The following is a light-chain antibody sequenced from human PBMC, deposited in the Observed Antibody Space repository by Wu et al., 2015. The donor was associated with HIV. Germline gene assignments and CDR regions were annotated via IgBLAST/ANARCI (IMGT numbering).Light chain of an antibody. Sequence: EIVLTQSPGTLSLSPGERATLSCRASQSVSSSYLAWYQQKPGQAPRLLIYGASSRATGIPDRFRGSGSGTDFTLTISRLEPEDFAVYYCQQYGSSPYSFGQGPSWRSN. CDR3: QQYGSSPYS. CDR2: GAS. CDR1: QSVSSSY. V-gene: IGKV3-20*01. J-gene: IGKJ2*03.